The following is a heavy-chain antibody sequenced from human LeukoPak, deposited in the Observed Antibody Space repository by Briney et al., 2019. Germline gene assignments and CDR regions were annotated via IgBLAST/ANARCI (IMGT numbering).Heavy chain of an antibody. D-gene: IGHD6-19*01. Sequence: GGSLRLSCAASGFTFSTYGMNWVRQARGKGLVWVSSISSSTIFTYYADSVKGRFTISRDNAKNSLYLQMNSLRAEDTAVYYCARIAAGGIAVAGLDYWGQGTLVTVSS. J-gene: IGHJ4*02. CDR2: ISSSTIFT. CDR1: GFTFSTYG. V-gene: IGHV3-21*01. CDR3: ARIAAGGIAVAGLDY.